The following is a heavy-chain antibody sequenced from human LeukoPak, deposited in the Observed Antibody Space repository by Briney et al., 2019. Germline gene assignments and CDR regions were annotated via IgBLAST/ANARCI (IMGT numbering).Heavy chain of an antibody. CDR3: ARANWNYEDN. CDR1: GFTFSSHW. Sequence: GGSLRLSCAASGFTFSSHWMSWGRQAPGKGLGWAANIKQDGSETYYVDSVKGRVTISRDKAKNSLYLQMSSLGAEDTAVYYCARANWNYEDNWGQGTLVTVSS. V-gene: IGHV3-7*04. D-gene: IGHD1-7*01. CDR2: IKQDGSET. J-gene: IGHJ4*02.